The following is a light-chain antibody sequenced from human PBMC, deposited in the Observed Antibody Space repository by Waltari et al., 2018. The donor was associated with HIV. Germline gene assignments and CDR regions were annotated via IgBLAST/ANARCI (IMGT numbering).Light chain of an antibody. Sequence: QSALTQPRSVSGSPGQSVTIPCTGTASDIGYFDYVCWYPQSPGKAPKVIIYEVFQRPLCVPERFTASKSGITASLTSSELQDEDDADCYCCSYARTYTYVFGSGTTVTVL. V-gene: IGLV2-11*01. CDR2: EVF. J-gene: IGLJ1*01. CDR3: CSYARTYTYV. CDR1: ASDIGYFDY.